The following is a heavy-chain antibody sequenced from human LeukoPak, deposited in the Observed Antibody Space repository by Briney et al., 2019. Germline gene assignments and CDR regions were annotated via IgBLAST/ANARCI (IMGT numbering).Heavy chain of an antibody. D-gene: IGHD3-3*01. CDR3: AKDLGDVLRFLEHMDV. J-gene: IGHJ6*02. V-gene: IGHV3-30*18. CDR1: GCTFSSYG. Sequence: GGSLRLSCAASGCTFSSYGMHWVRKAPGKGLEGVAVISYDGSNKYYADSVKGRFTISRDNSKNTLYLQMNSLRAEDTAVYYCAKDLGDVLRFLEHMDVWGQGTTVTVSS. CDR2: ISYDGSNK.